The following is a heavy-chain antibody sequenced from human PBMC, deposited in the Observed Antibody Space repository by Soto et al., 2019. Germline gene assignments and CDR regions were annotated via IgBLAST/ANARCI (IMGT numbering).Heavy chain of an antibody. CDR1: GFTFSSYA. CDR3: AKTDKFNPQSSGWANRFDY. CDR2: ISRSGDST. D-gene: IGHD6-19*01. J-gene: IGHJ4*02. V-gene: IGHV3-23*01. Sequence: EVQLLESGGGLVQPGGSLRLSCAASGFTFSSYAMTWVRQAPGKGLEWVSTISRSGDSTYYRDSVKGRFTISRDNSKNTVYLQMNSQRAEDTAGYYCAKTDKFNPQSSGWANRFDYWGQGTLVTVSS.